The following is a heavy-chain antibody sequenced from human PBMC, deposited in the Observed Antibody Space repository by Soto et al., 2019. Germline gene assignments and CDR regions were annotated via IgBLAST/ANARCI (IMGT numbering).Heavy chain of an antibody. D-gene: IGHD4-4*01. J-gene: IGHJ4*02. CDR3: TSSDYDYSFN. Sequence: LSLTCAASGFTFSNAWMSWVRQAPGKGLEWVGRIKSKTDGGTTDYAAPVKGRFTISRDDSKNTLYLQMNSLKTEDTAVYYCTSSDYDYSFNWGQGTLVTVSS. CDR1: GFTFSNAW. V-gene: IGHV3-15*01. CDR2: IKSKTDGGTT.